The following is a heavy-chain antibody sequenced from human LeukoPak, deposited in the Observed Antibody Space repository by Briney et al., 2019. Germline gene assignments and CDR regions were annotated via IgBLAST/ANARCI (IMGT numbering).Heavy chain of an antibody. Sequence: GGSLRLSCAASGFTFRSYEMNWVRQAPGKGLEWVSYISSSGSTIYYADSVKGRFTISRDNAKNSLYLQMNRLRAEDTAVYYCARDSEQLALDYWGQGTLVTVSS. CDR3: ARDSEQLALDY. V-gene: IGHV3-48*03. J-gene: IGHJ4*02. CDR1: GFTFRSYE. CDR2: ISSSGSTI. D-gene: IGHD6-6*01.